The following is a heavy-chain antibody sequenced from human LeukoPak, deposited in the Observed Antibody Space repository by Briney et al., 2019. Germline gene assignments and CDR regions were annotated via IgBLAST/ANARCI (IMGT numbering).Heavy chain of an antibody. CDR2: ISSSSSYI. Sequence: KAGGSLRLSCAASGFTFSSYSMNWVRQAPGKGLEWVSSISSSSSYIYYADSVKGRFTISRDNAKNSLYLQMSSLRAEDTAVYYCARDTDTVATNWGQGTLVTVSS. CDR1: GFTFSSYS. V-gene: IGHV3-21*01. CDR3: ARDTDTVATN. D-gene: IGHD5-12*01. J-gene: IGHJ4*02.